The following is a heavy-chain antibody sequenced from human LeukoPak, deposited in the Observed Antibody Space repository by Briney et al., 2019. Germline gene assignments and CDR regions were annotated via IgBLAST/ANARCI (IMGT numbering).Heavy chain of an antibody. CDR3: VRDGVGAPPFDY. J-gene: IGHJ4*02. Sequence: GGSPRLSCAASGFTFSSNWMHWVRQAPGKGLVWVSRIKGDGSSTSYADSVKGRFTISRDNAKNTLFLQMNSLRAEDTAVYYCVRDGVGAPPFDYWGQGALVTVSS. D-gene: IGHD1-26*01. V-gene: IGHV3-74*01. CDR1: GFTFSSNW. CDR2: IKGDGSST.